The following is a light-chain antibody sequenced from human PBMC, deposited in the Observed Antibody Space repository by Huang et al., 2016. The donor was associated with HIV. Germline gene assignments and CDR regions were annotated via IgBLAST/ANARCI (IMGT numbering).Light chain of an antibody. J-gene: IGKJ2*01. V-gene: IGKV1-33*01. CDR2: DAS. Sequence: RVTITCQAGQDISNYLNWYQQKPGKAPKILIYDASNLETGVPSRFSGSRSGTHFTFTINNLQPEDIATYYCQQYDNRHTFGQGTKLEIK. CDR1: QDISNY. CDR3: QQYDNRHT.